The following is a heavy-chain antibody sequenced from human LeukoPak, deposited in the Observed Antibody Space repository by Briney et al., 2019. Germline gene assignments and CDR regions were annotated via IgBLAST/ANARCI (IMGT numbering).Heavy chain of an antibody. V-gene: IGHV4-59*08. D-gene: IGHD2-21*02. Sequence: PSETLSLTCAVYGGSFSGYYWSWIRQPPGKGLEWIGYIYYSGSTNYNPSLKSRVTISVDTSKNQFSLKLSSVTAADTAVYYCARQEVVTAVDAFDIWGQGTMVTVSS. CDR3: ARQEVVTAVDAFDI. CDR2: IYYSGST. CDR1: GGSFSGYY. J-gene: IGHJ3*02.